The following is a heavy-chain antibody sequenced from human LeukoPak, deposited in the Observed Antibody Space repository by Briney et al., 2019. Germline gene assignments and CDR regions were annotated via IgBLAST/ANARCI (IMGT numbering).Heavy chain of an antibody. CDR2: IYPADSDI. CDR3: ARGKSPTYSGSPPDGFDY. CDR1: GYSFPTYL. D-gene: IGHD1-26*01. V-gene: IGHV5-51*01. Sequence: PGESLKFSCEGSGYSFPTYLIGWVRQMPGKGLEWMGIIYPADSDIIYGPSFQGQVTISADKSISTAYLQWSSLKASDTAMYYCARGKSPTYSGSPPDGFDYWGQGTLVTVSS. J-gene: IGHJ4*02.